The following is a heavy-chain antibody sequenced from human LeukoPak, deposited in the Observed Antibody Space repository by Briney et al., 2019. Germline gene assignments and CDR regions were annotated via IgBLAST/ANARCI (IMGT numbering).Heavy chain of an antibody. V-gene: IGHV4-59*08. CDR1: GGSISSYY. CDR3: TRGGELMNF. CDR2: IYYSGST. Sequence: SETLSRTCTVSGGSISSYYWSWIRQPPGKGLEWIGYIYYSGSTNYNPSLKSRVTISIDASKNQFSLRLSSVTAADTAVYYCTRGGELMNFWGQGTLVTVSS. J-gene: IGHJ4*02. D-gene: IGHD1-26*01.